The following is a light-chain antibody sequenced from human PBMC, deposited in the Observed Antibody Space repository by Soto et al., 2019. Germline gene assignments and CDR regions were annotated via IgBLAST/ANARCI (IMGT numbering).Light chain of an antibody. CDR2: ANN. CDR1: SSNIGAGYD. CDR3: QSYDSSLSGYV. J-gene: IGLJ1*01. V-gene: IGLV1-40*01. Sequence: QSVLTQPPPVSGAPGQRVTISCTGSSSNIGAGYDVHWYQQLPGTAPKLLIYANNFRPSGVPDRFSGSKSGTSASLAITGLQAEDEADYYCQSYDSSLSGYVFGTGTKVTVL.